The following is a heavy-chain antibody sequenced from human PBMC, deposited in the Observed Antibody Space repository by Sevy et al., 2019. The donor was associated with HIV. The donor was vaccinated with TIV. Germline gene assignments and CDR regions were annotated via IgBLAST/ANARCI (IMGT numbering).Heavy chain of an antibody. CDR1: GFNFSSYA. CDR2: ISGSGGST. CDR3: AKGFGELWGYYFDY. V-gene: IGHV3-23*01. Sequence: GESLKISCAASGFNFSSYAMSWVLQASGKGLEWVSAISGSGGSTYYADSVKGRFTISRDNSKNTLYLQMNSLRAEDTAVYYCAKGFGELWGYYFDYWGQGTLVTVSS. J-gene: IGHJ4*02. D-gene: IGHD3-10*01.